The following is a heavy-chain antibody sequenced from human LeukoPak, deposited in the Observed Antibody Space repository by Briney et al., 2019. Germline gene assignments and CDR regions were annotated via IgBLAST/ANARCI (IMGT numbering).Heavy chain of an antibody. CDR2: ITWDGGST. V-gene: IGHV3-43*01. D-gene: IGHD4-23*01. J-gene: IGHJ4*02. CDR1: GFTFDDYT. CDR3: AQLRTNDY. Sequence: GGSLRLSCAASGFTFDDYTMHWVRQAPGKGLEWVSLITWDGGSTYYADSVKGRFTISRDNSKNSLYLQMNSLRAEDTAVYYCAQLRTNDYWGQGTLVTVSS.